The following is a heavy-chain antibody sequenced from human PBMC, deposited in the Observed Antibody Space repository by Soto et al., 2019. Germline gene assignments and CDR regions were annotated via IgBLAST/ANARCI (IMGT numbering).Heavy chain of an antibody. D-gene: IGHD2-21*01. CDR2: ISGSVGST. CDR1: GFTFSSYA. CDR3: EKDLTLFQFAY. V-gene: IGHV3-23*01. Sequence: GGSLRLSCAASGFTFSSYAMSWVRQAPGKGLEWVSAISGSVGSTYYADSVKGRFTISRDNSKNTLYLQMNSLRAEDTAVYYCEKDLTLFQFAYWGQGTLVTVSS. J-gene: IGHJ4*02.